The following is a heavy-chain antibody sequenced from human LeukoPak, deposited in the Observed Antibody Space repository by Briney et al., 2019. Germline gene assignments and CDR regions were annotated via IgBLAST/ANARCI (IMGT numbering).Heavy chain of an antibody. D-gene: IGHD3-10*01. CDR3: ARDEYYYGSGSYQGDY. V-gene: IGHV3-30-3*01. CDR1: GFTFSSYA. Sequence: GRSLRLSCAASGFTFSSYAMHWVRQAPGKGLEWVAVISYDGSNKYYADSVKGRFTISRDNSKNTLYLQMNSLRAEGTAVYYCARDEYYYGSGSYQGDYWGQGTLVTVSS. J-gene: IGHJ4*02. CDR2: ISYDGSNK.